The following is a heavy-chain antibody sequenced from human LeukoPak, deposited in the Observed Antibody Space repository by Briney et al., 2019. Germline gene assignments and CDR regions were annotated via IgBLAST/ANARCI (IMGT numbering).Heavy chain of an antibody. CDR3: ARGASFFPD. J-gene: IGHJ4*02. V-gene: IGHV4-59*12. D-gene: IGHD2/OR15-2a*01. CDR1: GGSISSYY. Sequence: PSETLSLTCTVSGGSISSYYWSWIRQPPGKGLEWIGYIYYSGSINYNPSLKSRVTISVDTSKNQFSLKVSSVTAGDTAVYYCARGASFFPDLGQGTLVTVSS. CDR2: IYYSGSI.